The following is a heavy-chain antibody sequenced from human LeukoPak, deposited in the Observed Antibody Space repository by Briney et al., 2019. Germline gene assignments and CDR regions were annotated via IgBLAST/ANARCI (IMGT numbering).Heavy chain of an antibody. Sequence: GSLRLSCAASGFTFSSYGMHWVRQAPGKGPEWVAVISYDGSNKYYADSVKGRFTISRDNSKNTLSLQMNSLRVEDTAMYYCAKEGSGYYRWGQGTLVTVSS. CDR1: GFTFSSYG. V-gene: IGHV3-30*18. J-gene: IGHJ5*02. CDR2: ISYDGSNK. D-gene: IGHD3-22*01. CDR3: AKEGSGYYR.